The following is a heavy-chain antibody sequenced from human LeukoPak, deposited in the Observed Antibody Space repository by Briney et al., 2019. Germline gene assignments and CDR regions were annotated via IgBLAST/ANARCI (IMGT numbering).Heavy chain of an antibody. CDR2: IIPIFGTA. CDR3: AREAPPRSSSGFYFDY. Sequence: ASVKVSCKASGGTFSSYAISWVRQAPGQGLEWMGGIIPIFGTANYAQKFQGRVTITADGSTSTAYMELSSLRSEDTAVYYCAREAPPRSSSGFYFDYWGQGTLVTVSS. V-gene: IGHV1-69*13. J-gene: IGHJ4*02. CDR1: GGTFSSYA. D-gene: IGHD6-6*01.